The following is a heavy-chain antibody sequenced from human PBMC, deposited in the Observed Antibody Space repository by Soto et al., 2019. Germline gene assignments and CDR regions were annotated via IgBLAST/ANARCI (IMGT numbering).Heavy chain of an antibody. D-gene: IGHD2-15*01. V-gene: IGHV1-18*01. CDR2: ISAYNGNT. J-gene: IGHJ5*02. CDR3: ARDNAVVVVAAKNWFDP. CDR1: GYTFTSYG. Sequence: EASVKVSCKASGYTFTSYGISWVRQAPGQGLEWMGWISAYNGNTNYAQKLQGRVTMTTDTSTSTAYMELRSLRSDDTAVYYCARDNAVVVVAAKNWFDPWGQGTLVTVS.